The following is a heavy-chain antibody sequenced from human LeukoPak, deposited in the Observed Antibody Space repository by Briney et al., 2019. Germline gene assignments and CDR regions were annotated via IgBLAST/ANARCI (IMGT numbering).Heavy chain of an antibody. Sequence: SETLSLTCTVSDGSISKYYGSWIRQPPGKGLEWIGHIYYSGSTNYNPSLKSRVTMSVDTSKNQFSLKLSSVTAADTAVYYCARNAAVATSRSWFDPWGQGTLVTVSS. CDR3: ARNAAVATSRSWFDP. CDR1: DGSISKYY. CDR2: IYYSGST. V-gene: IGHV4-59*08. J-gene: IGHJ5*02. D-gene: IGHD6-19*01.